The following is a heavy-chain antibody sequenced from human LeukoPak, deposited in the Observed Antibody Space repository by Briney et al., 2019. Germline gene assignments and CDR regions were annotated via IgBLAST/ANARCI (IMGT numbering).Heavy chain of an antibody. V-gene: IGHV4-59*01. J-gene: IGHJ6*03. CDR1: GGSMSSYY. Sequence: PSETLSLTCTVSGGSMSSYYWSWIRQPPGKGLEWIGYIYYSGSTNYNPSLKSRVTISVDTSKNQFSLKLSSVTAADTAVYYCARVGVTTSYYYYYYYMDVWGKGTTVTVSS. CDR2: IYYSGST. D-gene: IGHD2-21*02. CDR3: ARVGVTTSYYYYYYYMDV.